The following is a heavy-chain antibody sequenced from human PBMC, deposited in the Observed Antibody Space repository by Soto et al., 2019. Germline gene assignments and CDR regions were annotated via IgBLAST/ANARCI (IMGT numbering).Heavy chain of an antibody. CDR1: GGSISTYY. Sequence: QVQLQESGPGLVKPSETLSLTCTVSGGSISTYYWSWIRQPPGKGLEWIGYIYYSGSTNYNPSLKSGVTISVDTSKNQFSLKLSSVSAADTAVYYCARDGSRYDFWSGPYYFDYWGQGTLVTVSS. V-gene: IGHV4-59*01. J-gene: IGHJ4*02. CDR2: IYYSGST. D-gene: IGHD3-3*01. CDR3: ARDGSRYDFWSGPYYFDY.